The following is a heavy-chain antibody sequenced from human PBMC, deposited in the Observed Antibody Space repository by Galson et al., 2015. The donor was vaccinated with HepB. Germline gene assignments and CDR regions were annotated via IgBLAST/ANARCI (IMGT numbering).Heavy chain of an antibody. J-gene: IGHJ4*02. D-gene: IGHD3-10*01. CDR3: ARTPRGLMNLDY. V-gene: IGHV3-21*01. CDR2: ISSSSTYI. CDR1: GFTFSNYN. Sequence: LRLSCAASGFTFSNYNMNWVRQPPGKGLEWVSFISSSSTYIYYADSMKSRFTISRDNAKNSLFLQMNSLRVEDTAVYYCARTPRGLMNLDYWGQGTLLIVSS.